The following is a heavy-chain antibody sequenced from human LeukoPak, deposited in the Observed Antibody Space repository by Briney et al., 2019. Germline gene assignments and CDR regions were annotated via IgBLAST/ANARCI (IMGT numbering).Heavy chain of an antibody. Sequence: SETLSLTCTVSGSSISSYYWSWIRQPAGKGLEWIGRIYTSGSTNYNPSLKSRVTMSVDTSKNQFSLKLSSVTAADTAVYYCARVSAYVGSGWFFDYWGQGTLVTVSS. D-gene: IGHD6-19*01. CDR3: ARVSAYVGSGWFFDY. J-gene: IGHJ4*02. CDR2: IYTSGST. CDR1: GSSISSYY. V-gene: IGHV4-4*07.